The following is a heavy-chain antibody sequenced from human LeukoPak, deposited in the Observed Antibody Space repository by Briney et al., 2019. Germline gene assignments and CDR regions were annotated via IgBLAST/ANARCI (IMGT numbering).Heavy chain of an antibody. CDR3: AREGGSYPGSFGY. V-gene: IGHV4-34*01. D-gene: IGHD1-26*01. CDR2: INHSGSI. CDR1: GGSLSGYY. Sequence: SETLSLTCAVYGGSLSGYYWSWIRQPPGKGLEWIGEINHSGSINYNPSLKSRVTISVDTSKNQFSLKLSSVTAADTAVYYCAREGGSYPGSFGYWGQGTLVTVSS. J-gene: IGHJ4*02.